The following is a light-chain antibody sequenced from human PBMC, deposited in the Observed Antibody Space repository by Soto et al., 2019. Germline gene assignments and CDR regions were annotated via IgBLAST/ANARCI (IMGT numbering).Light chain of an antibody. CDR1: SSDVGGYNY. V-gene: IGLV2-14*01. J-gene: IGLJ1*01. CDR3: SSYTSSRTRV. CDR2: EVS. Sequence: QSALTQPASVSGSPGQSITISCTGTSSDVGGYNYVSWYQQHPGKAPKLMIYEVSNRPSGVSNRFSGSKSGNTASLTISGLQAEDEADYYCSSYTSSRTRVFATGTKLTVL.